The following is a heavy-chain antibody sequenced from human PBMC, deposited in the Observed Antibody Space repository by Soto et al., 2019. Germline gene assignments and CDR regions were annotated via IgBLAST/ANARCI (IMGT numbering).Heavy chain of an antibody. J-gene: IGHJ5*02. CDR2: ISISSRTI. Sequence: GGSLRLSCAASGFTFRSYSMNWVRQAPGKGLEWVSYISISSRTIYYADSVKGRFTISRDDAKNSLYLQMNSLRDEDTSVYYCARDNGIAGSFDPWRQGTLVTVSS. V-gene: IGHV3-48*02. D-gene: IGHD6-13*01. CDR1: GFTFRSYS. CDR3: ARDNGIAGSFDP.